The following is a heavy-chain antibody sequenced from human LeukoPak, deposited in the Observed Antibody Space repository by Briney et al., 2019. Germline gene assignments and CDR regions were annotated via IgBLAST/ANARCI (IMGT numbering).Heavy chain of an antibody. CDR2: IYTSGST. CDR3: ARDPGDWNYGYNWFDP. J-gene: IGHJ5*02. Sequence: PSETLSLTCTVSGGSISSYYWSWIRQPAGKGLEWIGRIYTSGSTNYNPSLKSRVTMSVDTSKNQFSLKLSSVTAADTAVYYCARDPGDWNYGYNWFDPWGQGTLVTVSS. CDR1: GGSISSYY. D-gene: IGHD1-7*01. V-gene: IGHV4-4*07.